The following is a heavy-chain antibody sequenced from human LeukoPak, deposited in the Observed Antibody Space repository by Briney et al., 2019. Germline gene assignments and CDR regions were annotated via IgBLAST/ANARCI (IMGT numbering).Heavy chain of an antibody. CDR2: IYYSGST. Sequence: SETLSLTCTVSGGSISSYYWSWIRQPPGKGLEWIGYIYYSGSTNYNPSLKSRVTISVDTSKNQFSLKLSAVTAADTAVYYGARDRSGWYSGTRGWFDPWGQGTLVTVSS. D-gene: IGHD6-19*01. CDR3: ARDRSGWYSGTRGWFDP. CDR1: GGSISSYY. V-gene: IGHV4-59*01. J-gene: IGHJ5*02.